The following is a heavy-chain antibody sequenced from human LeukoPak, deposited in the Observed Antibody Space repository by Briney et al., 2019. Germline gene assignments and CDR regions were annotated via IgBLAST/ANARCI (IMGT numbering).Heavy chain of an antibody. CDR2: VYTSGSI. J-gene: IGHJ4*02. CDR1: GGSISSSSYY. Sequence: SETLSLTCTVSGGSISSSSYYWSWIRQPAGKGLEWIGNVYTSGSINDNPSLKSRVTISVDTSKNQFSLKLNSVTAADTAVYYCARAGGSVNDYNVIDNWGQGTLVTVSS. V-gene: IGHV4-61*09. D-gene: IGHD5-24*01. CDR3: ARAGGSVNDYNVIDN.